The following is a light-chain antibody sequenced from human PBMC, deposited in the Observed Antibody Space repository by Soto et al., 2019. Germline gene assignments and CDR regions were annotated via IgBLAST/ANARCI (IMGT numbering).Light chain of an antibody. J-gene: IGKJ3*01. CDR3: QMYNSAPPFT. Sequence: DIQMTQSPSSLSASVGDRVTITCRASQGSSNYLAWYQQKPGKIPNLLIYAASTLQSGVPSRFSGSGSGTEFTLTISSPKTEDVATYYCQMYNSAPPFTFGPGNKVYI. CDR2: AAS. V-gene: IGKV1-27*01. CDR1: QGSSNY.